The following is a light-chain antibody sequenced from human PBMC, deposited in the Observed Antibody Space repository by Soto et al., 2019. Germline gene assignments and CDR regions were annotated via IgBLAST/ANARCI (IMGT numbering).Light chain of an antibody. J-gene: IGKJ1*01. V-gene: IGKV1-6*01. CDR2: AAS. CDR1: RDVGSD. CDR3: LQDYGDLRT. Sequence: TQITQSPSSLSSSVLDKIVITCRASRDVGSDVSWYQQKQGQAPKLLIYAASNLYTGVPSRFSGSRSGTEFTLTISSLQPEDFASSYCLQDYGDLRTFGQGTKVDIK.